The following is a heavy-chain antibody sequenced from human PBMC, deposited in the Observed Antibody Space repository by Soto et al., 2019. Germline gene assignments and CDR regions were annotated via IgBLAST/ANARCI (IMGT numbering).Heavy chain of an antibody. D-gene: IGHD3-22*01. J-gene: IGHJ1*01. Sequence: GGSLRPSCAASGVTFRSDRMTCVRLCFGKGLEWVSYISSSSSTIYYADSVKGRFTISRDNAKNSLYLQMNSLRDEDTAVSYCARDMQDYVRSGYYRAYCGQVTMVTVSP. CDR3: ARDMQDYVRSGYYRAY. CDR2: ISSSSSTI. V-gene: IGHV3-48*02. CDR1: GVTFRSDR.